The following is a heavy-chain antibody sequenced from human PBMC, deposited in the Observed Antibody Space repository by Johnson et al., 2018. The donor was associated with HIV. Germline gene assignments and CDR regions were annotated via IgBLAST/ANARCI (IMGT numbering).Heavy chain of an antibody. Sequence: VQLVESGGGLVQPGGSLRLSCAASGFTFSRYDMHWVRQATGKGLEWVSGIGTAGDTYNADSVKGRFTISRDNSKNTLYLQMNSLRAEDTAVYYCARETDYGPPNAFDIWGQGTMVTVSS. CDR1: GFTFSRYD. V-gene: IGHV3-13*01. CDR3: ARETDYGPPNAFDI. D-gene: IGHD4-17*01. CDR2: IGTAGDT. J-gene: IGHJ3*02.